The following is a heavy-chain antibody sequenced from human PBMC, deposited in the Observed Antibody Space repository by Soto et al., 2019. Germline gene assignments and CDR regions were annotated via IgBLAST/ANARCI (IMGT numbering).Heavy chain of an antibody. J-gene: IGHJ5*02. D-gene: IGHD6-19*01. V-gene: IGHV4-39*01. Sequence: SETLSLTCTVSGGSISSSSYYWGWIRQPPGKGLEWIGSIYYSGSTYYNPSLKSRVTISVDTSKNQFSLKLSSVTAADTAVYYCARPSAVAVAGTHRPGGWFDPWGQGTLVTVSS. CDR3: ARPSAVAVAGTHRPGGWFDP. CDR1: GGSISSSSYY. CDR2: IYYSGST.